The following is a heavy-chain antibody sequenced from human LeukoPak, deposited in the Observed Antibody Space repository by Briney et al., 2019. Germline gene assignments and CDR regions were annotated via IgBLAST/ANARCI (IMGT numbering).Heavy chain of an antibody. Sequence: GGSLRLSCAASGFTFSGYAMSWVRQAPGKGLEWVSTIGDNGGRTYYADSVKGRFTISRDNSKNTLFLQMNSLRAEDSAVYYCATDREGDPSAYYLVGGQGTLITVSS. V-gene: IGHV3-23*01. CDR2: IGDNGGRT. J-gene: IGHJ4*02. CDR3: ATDREGDPSAYYLV. D-gene: IGHD3-22*01. CDR1: GFTFSGYA.